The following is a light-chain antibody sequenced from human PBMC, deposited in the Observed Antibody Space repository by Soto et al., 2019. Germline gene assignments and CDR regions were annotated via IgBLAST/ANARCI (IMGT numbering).Light chain of an antibody. Sequence: EIQMTQSPSSLSASVGDRVTITCLSSQSISRYLNWYQQKPGKAPNLLIYVASSLQSEVPSRFSGSGSGTDFTLTITSLQPEDFATYYCQRSYGTPITFGQGTRLEIK. CDR3: QRSYGTPIT. CDR1: QSISRY. CDR2: VAS. J-gene: IGKJ5*01. V-gene: IGKV1-39*01.